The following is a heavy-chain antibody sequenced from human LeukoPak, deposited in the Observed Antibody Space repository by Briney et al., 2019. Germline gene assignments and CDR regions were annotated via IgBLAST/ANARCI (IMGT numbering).Heavy chain of an antibody. CDR3: AGGGSNYGAEVFDI. D-gene: IGHD4-4*01. Sequence: GASVKVACKASGYTLTGYYMSWVRQAPGQGLEYMGWISPHSGDTNYAQKFQGRVTLTRDTSISTGFMELNRLTSDDTAVYYCAGGGSNYGAEVFDIWGQGT. CDR2: ISPHSGDT. J-gene: IGHJ3*02. CDR1: GYTLTGYY. V-gene: IGHV1-2*02.